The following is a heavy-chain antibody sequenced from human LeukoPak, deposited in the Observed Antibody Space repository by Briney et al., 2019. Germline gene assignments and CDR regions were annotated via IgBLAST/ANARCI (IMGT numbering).Heavy chain of an antibody. J-gene: IGHJ4*02. CDR1: GFTFSRDS. CDR3: ARILGIYSDY. Sequence: PGGSLRLSCAASGFTFSRDSMNWVRQAPGKGLEWVAVIWYDGSNEYYADSVKGRITISRDNSKNTLYLQMNSLRAEDTAVYYFARILGIYSDYWGQEPLVTASS. D-gene: IGHD3-16*01. V-gene: IGHV3-33*08. CDR2: IWYDGSNE.